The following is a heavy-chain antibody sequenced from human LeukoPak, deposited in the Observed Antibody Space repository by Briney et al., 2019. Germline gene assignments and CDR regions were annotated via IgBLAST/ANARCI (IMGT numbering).Heavy chain of an antibody. CDR3: AGLYQWGGHWSDP. J-gene: IGHJ5*02. CDR1: RYTFVSYD. D-gene: IGHD6-19*01. Sequence: ASVKVSCKASRYTFVSYDIKWVRQATGQGLEGMGWMNPKSGNTGYAQKFQGRVTITRNTSISTAYMELSSLRSEDTAVYYCAGLYQWGGHWSDPWGQGILVTVSS. CDR2: MNPKSGNT. V-gene: IGHV1-8*03.